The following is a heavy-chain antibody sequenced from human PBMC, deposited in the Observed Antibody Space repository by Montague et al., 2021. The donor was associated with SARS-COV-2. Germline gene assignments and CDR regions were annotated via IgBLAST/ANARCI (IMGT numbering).Heavy chain of an antibody. CDR2: IYYSGST. CDR3: ARGSGWMGNAFDI. J-gene: IGHJ3*02. Sequence: SDTLSLTCTVSGGSISSYYWSWIRQPPGKGLEWIGYIYYSGSTNHNPSLKSRVTISVDTSKNQFSLKLSSVTAADTAVYYCARGSGWMGNAFDIWGQGTMVTVSS. V-gene: IGHV4-59*07. D-gene: IGHD6-19*01. CDR1: GGSISSYY.